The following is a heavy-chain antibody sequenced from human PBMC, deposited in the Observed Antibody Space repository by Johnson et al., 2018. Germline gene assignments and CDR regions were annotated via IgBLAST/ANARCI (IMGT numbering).Heavy chain of an antibody. CDR1: GFSFSDYG. CDR2: ISDNGFNK. CDR3: ARGSSGWNGL. V-gene: IGHV3-30*03. J-gene: IGHJ4*02. Sequence: QVQLVESGGGVVQPGRSLRLSCAASGFSFSDYGMNWVRQAPGKGLEWVSVISDNGFNKYYAESLKGRFTISRDNSKNTLYLQMNSRRPEDTAVYYCARGSSGWNGLWGQGTLVTVSS. D-gene: IGHD6-19*01.